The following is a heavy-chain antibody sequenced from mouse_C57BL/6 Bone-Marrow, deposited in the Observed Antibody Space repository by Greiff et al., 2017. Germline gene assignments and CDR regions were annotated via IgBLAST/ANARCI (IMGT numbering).Heavy chain of an antibody. CDR2: ISYDGSN. J-gene: IGHJ2*01. CDR3: ARTYGLYFDY. CDR1: GYSITSGYY. D-gene: IGHD1-1*02. Sequence: VQLKESGPGLVKPSQSLSLTCSVTGYSITSGYYWNWIRQFPGNKLEWMGYISYDGSNNYNPSLKNRISLTRDTSKNQFFLKLNSVTTEDTATYYCARTYGLYFDYWGQGTTLTVSS. V-gene: IGHV3-6*01.